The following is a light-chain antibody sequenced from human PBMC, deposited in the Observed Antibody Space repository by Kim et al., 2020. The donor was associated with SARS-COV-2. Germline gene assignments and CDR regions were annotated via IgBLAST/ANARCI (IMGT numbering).Light chain of an antibody. CDR3: QTWGTGNWV. J-gene: IGLJ3*02. V-gene: IGLV4-69*01. CDR2: LNSDGSH. CDR1: RRHSNYA. Sequence: SVKFTGSLSRRHSNYAIAWHQQQPEKGPRYLMKLNSDGSHGKGDGIPARSSGSSSGAERYLPISSLQSEDEADYYCQTWGTGNWVFGGGTQLTVL.